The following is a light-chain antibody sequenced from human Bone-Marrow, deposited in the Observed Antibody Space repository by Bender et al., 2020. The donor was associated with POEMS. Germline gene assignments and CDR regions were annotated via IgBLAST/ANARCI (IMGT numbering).Light chain of an antibody. V-gene: IGLV1-44*01. CDR3: AGWDDSLNGWV. CDR1: SSNLGSIT. J-gene: IGLJ3*02. Sequence: QSVLTQPPSASGTPGQRVTISCSGGSSNLGSITVTWYQLVPGTAPKLLIYHNNQRPSGVPDRFSASKSGTSASLAISGLQSEDEADYYCAGWDDSLNGWVFGGGTKLTVL. CDR2: HNN.